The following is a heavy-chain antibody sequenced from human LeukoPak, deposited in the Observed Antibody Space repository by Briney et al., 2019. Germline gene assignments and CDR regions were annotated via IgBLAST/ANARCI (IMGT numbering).Heavy chain of an antibody. V-gene: IGHV3-21*01. Sequence: GGSLRLSCAASGFSFSRYSMHWVRQAPGKGLEWVSYISFSSTYKYYADSVRGRFTLSRDDAKNSLYLQMNTLRVEDTAVYYCARDPTYGTGWFGISYYYMDVWGKGTTVTVSS. CDR1: GFSFSRYS. CDR2: ISFSSTYK. D-gene: IGHD6-19*01. J-gene: IGHJ6*03. CDR3: ARDPTYGTGWFGISYYYMDV.